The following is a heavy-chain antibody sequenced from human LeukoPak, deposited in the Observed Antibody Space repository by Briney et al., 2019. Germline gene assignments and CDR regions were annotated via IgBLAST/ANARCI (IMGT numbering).Heavy chain of an antibody. CDR1: GFTFSSYA. Sequence: GGSLRLSCAASGFTFSSYAMSWVRQAPGKGLEWVSTISGGATNTYYADSVKGRFTISRDDSKNTLYVQMSSLRAEDTAVYYCAKKGSGGWYTHIDYWGQGTLVTVS. J-gene: IGHJ4*02. CDR2: ISGGATNT. D-gene: IGHD6-19*01. CDR3: AKKGSGGWYTHIDY. V-gene: IGHV3-23*01.